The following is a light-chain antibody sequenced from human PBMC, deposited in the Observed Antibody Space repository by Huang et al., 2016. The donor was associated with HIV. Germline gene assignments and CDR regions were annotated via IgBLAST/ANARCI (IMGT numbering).Light chain of an antibody. J-gene: IGKJ3*01. Sequence: DIVMTQSPDSLAVSLGEKATINCKSSQTIVQDSDSRNYLAWYQQKPGQPHKLIIHWASIRKSGVPDRCIGSGSGTDFTLTISSLQAEDVAVYYCQQYYSSPFTFGPGTNVDI. CDR1: QTIVQDSDSRNY. CDR3: QQYYSSPFT. CDR2: WAS. V-gene: IGKV4-1*01.